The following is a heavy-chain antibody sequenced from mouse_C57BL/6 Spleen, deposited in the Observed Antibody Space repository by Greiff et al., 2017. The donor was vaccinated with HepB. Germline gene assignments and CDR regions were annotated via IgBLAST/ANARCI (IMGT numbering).Heavy chain of an antibody. CDR1: GYTFTSYW. D-gene: IGHD4-1*01. CDR2: IHPNSGST. J-gene: IGHJ3*01. CDR3: ARRDNWEFAY. V-gene: IGHV1-64*01. Sequence: VQLQQPGAELVKPGASVKLSCKASGYTFTSYWMHWVKQRPGQGLEWIGMIHPNSGSTNYNEKFKSKATLTVDKSSSTAYMQLSSLTSEDSAVYYCARRDNWEFAYWGQGTLVTVSA.